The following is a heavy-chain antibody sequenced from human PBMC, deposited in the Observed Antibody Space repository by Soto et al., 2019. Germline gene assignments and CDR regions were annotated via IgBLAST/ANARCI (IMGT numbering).Heavy chain of an antibody. V-gene: IGHV1-18*01. D-gene: IGHD6-19*01. Sequence: QVQLVQSGAEVKKPGASVKVSCKASGYTFTSYGISWVRQAPGQGLEWMGWISAYNGNTTSAQRLQGRVSMTTATSTSTAYMELRSLTSDDTAVDYCARGGRYSSGLDYSGQGTLVTVSS. CDR1: GYTFTSYG. CDR3: ARGGRYSSGLDY. CDR2: ISAYNGNT. J-gene: IGHJ4*02.